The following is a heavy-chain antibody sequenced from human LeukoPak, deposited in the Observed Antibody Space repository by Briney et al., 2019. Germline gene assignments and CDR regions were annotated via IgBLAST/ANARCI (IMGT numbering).Heavy chain of an antibody. CDR1: GGTFSSYA. Sequence: ASVKVSCKASGGTFSSYAISWVRQAPGQGLEWMGGIIPIFGTANYAQKFQGRVTITADKSTSTAYMELSSLRSEDTAVYYCARGLGEYYGSGSYYGYFDYWGQGTLVTVSS. J-gene: IGHJ4*02. D-gene: IGHD3-10*01. CDR3: ARGLGEYYGSGSYYGYFDY. CDR2: IIPIFGTA. V-gene: IGHV1-69*06.